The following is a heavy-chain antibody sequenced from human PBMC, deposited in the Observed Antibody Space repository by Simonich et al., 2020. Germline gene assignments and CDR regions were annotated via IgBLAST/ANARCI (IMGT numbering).Heavy chain of an antibody. D-gene: IGHD3-22*01. Sequence: GGGLVQPGGSLRLSCAASGFTFSSYAMSWVRKAPGKGLEWVSAIRGSGGSTYYADSVKGRFTSSRDNSKNTLYLQMNSRRAEDTAVYYCAKDLGERITMIVVVIDAFDIWGQGTMVTVSS. CDR1: GFTFSSYA. CDR3: AKDLGERITMIVVVIDAFDI. J-gene: IGHJ3*02. CDR2: IRGSGGST. V-gene: IGHV3-23*01.